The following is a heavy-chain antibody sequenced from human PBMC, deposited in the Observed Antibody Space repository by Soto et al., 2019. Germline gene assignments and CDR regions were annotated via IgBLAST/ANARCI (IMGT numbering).Heavy chain of an antibody. CDR2: ISYDGSNK. J-gene: IGHJ6*02. Sequence: SLRLSCAASGFTFSSYGMHWVRQAPGKGLEWVAVISYDGSNKYYADSVKGRFTISRDNSKNTLYLQMNSLRAEDTAVYYCAKDKRGYSYGYFGYYYGMDVWGQGTTVTVSS. D-gene: IGHD5-18*01. CDR3: AKDKRGYSYGYFGYYYGMDV. CDR1: GFTFSSYG. V-gene: IGHV3-30*18.